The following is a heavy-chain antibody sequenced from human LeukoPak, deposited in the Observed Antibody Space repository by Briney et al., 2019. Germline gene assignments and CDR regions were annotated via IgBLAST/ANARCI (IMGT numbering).Heavy chain of an antibody. Sequence: SETLSLTCTVSGGSISSSSYYWGWIRQPPGKALEWIGSIYYSGSTYYNPSLKSRVTISVDTSKNQFSLKLSSVTAADTAVYYCARVSSGYYYVDYWGQGTLVTVSS. D-gene: IGHD3-22*01. J-gene: IGHJ4*02. CDR1: GGSISSSSYY. V-gene: IGHV4-39*07. CDR2: IYYSGST. CDR3: ARVSSGYYYVDY.